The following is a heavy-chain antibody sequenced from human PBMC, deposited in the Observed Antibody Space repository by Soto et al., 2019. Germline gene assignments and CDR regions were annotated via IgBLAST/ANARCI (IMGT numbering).Heavy chain of an antibody. J-gene: IGHJ6*02. V-gene: IGHV3-23*01. CDR2: ISGNGHTT. CDR1: GFTFSSFA. CDR3: ARDLYCSGGSCYGYYGMDV. Sequence: GGSLRLSCAASGFTFSSFAMSWVRQAPGRGLEWVSTISGNGHTTYYADSVKGRFTISRDNSKNTLYLQMNSLRAEDTAVYYCARDLYCSGGSCYGYYGMDVWGQGTTVTVSS. D-gene: IGHD2-15*01.